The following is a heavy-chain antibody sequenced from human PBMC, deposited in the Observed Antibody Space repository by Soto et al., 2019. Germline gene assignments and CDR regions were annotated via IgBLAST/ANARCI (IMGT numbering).Heavy chain of an antibody. J-gene: IGHJ5*02. V-gene: IGHV4-34*01. CDR2: INHSGST. Sequence: SETLSLTCAVYGGSFSGYYWSWIRQPPGKGLEWIGEINHSGSTNYNPSLKSRVTISVDTSKNQFSLKLSSVTAADTAVYYCARGLVVVVAATTYNWFDPWGQGTLVTVSS. CDR3: ARGLVVVVAATTYNWFDP. D-gene: IGHD2-15*01. CDR1: GGSFSGYY.